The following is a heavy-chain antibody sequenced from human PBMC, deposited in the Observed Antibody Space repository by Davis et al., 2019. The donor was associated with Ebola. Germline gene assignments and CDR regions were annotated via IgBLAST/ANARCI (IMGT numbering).Heavy chain of an antibody. CDR1: GFTFSSYA. CDR2: ISGSGGST. J-gene: IGHJ4*02. V-gene: IGHV3-23*01. Sequence: PGGSLRLSCAASGFTFSSYAMSWVRQAPGKGLEWVSAISGSGGSTYYADSVKGRFTISRDNAKNSLYLQMNSLRDEDTAVYYCARWGYCSGGSCYYFDYWGQGTLVTVSS. CDR3: ARWGYCSGGSCYYFDY. D-gene: IGHD2-15*01.